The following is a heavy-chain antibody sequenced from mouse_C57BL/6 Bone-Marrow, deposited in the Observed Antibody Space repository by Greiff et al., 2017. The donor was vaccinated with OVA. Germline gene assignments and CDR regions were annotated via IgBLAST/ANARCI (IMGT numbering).Heavy chain of an antibody. CDR2: IDPEDGET. V-gene: IGHV14-2*01. CDR1: GFNIKDYY. D-gene: IGHD1-1*01. Sequence: VQLQQSGAELVKPGASVKLSCTASGFNIKDYYMHWVKQRTEQGLEWIGRIDPEDGETKYAPKFQGKATITADTSSNTAYLQLSSLTSEDTAVYYGASPYYGSSPYYAMDYWGQGTSVTVSS. J-gene: IGHJ4*01. CDR3: ASPYYGSSPYYAMDY.